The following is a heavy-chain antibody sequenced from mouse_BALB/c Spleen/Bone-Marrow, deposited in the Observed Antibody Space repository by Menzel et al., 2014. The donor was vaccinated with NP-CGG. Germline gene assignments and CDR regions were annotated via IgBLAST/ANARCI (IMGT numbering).Heavy chain of an antibody. D-gene: IGHD2-3*01. J-gene: IGHJ4*01. Sequence: DVKLVESGGGLVKPGGSLKLSCAVSGFAFSSYDMSWVRRTPEKRLEWVAYISSGGGSTYYPDTVKGRFTISRDNAKNTLYLQMSSLKSEDTAMYYCARHEDGYYDAMDYWGQGTSVTVSS. CDR2: ISSGGGST. CDR3: ARHEDGYYDAMDY. V-gene: IGHV5-12-1*01. CDR1: GFAFSSYD.